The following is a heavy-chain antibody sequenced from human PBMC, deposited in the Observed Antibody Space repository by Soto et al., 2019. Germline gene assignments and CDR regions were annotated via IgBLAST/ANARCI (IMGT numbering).Heavy chain of an antibody. CDR1: GFTFSSYA. J-gene: IGHJ6*02. D-gene: IGHD4-17*01. V-gene: IGHV3-30-3*01. CDR3: ARGRTTPTADYYYGMDG. CDR2: ISYDGSNK. Sequence: GGSLRLSCAASGFTFSSYAMHWVRQAPGKGLEWVAVISYDGSNKYYADSVKGRFTISRDNSKNTLYLQMNSLRAEDTAVYYCARGRTTPTADYYYGMDGWGQGTTVTVSS.